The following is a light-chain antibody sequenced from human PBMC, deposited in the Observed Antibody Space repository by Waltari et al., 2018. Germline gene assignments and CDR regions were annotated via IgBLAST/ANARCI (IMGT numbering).Light chain of an antibody. CDR3: QQYNNWPLYT. CDR2: GAS. V-gene: IGKV3-15*01. CDR1: QSVSSN. J-gene: IGKJ2*01. Sequence: EIVMTQSPATLSASPGESATLSCRASQSVSSNVAWYQQKPGPAPRLLIYGASTRATGIPARFSGSGSGTEYTLTISSLQSEDFAVYYCQQYNNWPLYTFGQGTKLEIK.